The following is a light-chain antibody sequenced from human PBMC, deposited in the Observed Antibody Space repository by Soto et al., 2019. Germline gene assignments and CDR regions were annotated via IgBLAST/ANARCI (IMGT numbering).Light chain of an antibody. Sequence: QSVLTQPPSVTGAPGQRVTISCTGSNSNIGAGYAVHWYQQFPGRVPKLLIYGDTNRPSGVPDRFSGSKSGTSASLAITGLQAEDEADYYCSSYTRSSTSYVFGTGTKLTVL. CDR2: GDT. CDR3: SSYTRSSTSYV. CDR1: NSNIGAGYA. V-gene: IGLV1-40*01. J-gene: IGLJ1*01.